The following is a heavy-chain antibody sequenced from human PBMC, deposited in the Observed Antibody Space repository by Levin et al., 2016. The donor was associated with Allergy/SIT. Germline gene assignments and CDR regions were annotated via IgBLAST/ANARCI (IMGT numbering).Heavy chain of an antibody. V-gene: IGHV3-21*01. D-gene: IGHD2-15*01. CDR2: ISSSSSYI. CDR1: GFTFSSYS. Sequence: GGSLRLSCAASGFTFSSYSMNWVRQAPGKGLEWVSSISSSSSYIYYADSVKGRFTISRDNAKNSLYLQMNSLRAEDTAVYYCARSRPREYCSGGSCYCWGQGTLVTVSS. J-gene: IGHJ4*02. CDR3: ARSRPREYCSGGSCYC.